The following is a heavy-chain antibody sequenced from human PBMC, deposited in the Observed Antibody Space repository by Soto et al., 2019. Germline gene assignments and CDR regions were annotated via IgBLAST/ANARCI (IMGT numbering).Heavy chain of an antibody. V-gene: IGHV1-2*04. Sequence: ASVKVSCKASGYTFTGYYMHWVRQAPGQGLEWMGWINPNSGGTNYAQKFQGWVTMTRDTSISTAYMELSRLRSDDTAVYYGARGSSIAANDYYYYGMDVWGQGTTVTVSS. CDR1: GYTFTGYY. D-gene: IGHD6-6*01. J-gene: IGHJ6*02. CDR2: INPNSGGT. CDR3: ARGSSIAANDYYYYGMDV.